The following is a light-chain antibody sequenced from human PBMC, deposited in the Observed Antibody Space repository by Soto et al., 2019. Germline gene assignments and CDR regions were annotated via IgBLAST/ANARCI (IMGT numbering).Light chain of an antibody. J-gene: IGKJ1*01. CDR3: QQYYSYPWT. Sequence: IQITQPPSTLSASVGDRVTITCRASQSISGWLAWYQQKPGRPPKLLIYDASSLEGGVPSRFSGSGSGTEFTLTISSLQPDDFATYYCQQYYSYPWTFGQG. CDR2: DAS. V-gene: IGKV1-5*01. CDR1: QSISGW.